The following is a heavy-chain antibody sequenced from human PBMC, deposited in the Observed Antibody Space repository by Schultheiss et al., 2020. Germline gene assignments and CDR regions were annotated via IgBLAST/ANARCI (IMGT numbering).Heavy chain of an antibody. J-gene: IGHJ6*03. CDR2: ISSSSSYI. CDR3: ARDRSTSRYYYYYMDV. V-gene: IGHV3-21*01. Sequence: CGSLRLACAASGFTFSSYSMNWVRQAPGKGLEWVSSISSSSSYIYYADSVKGRFTISRDNAKNSLYLQMNSLRAEDTAVYYCARDRSTSRYYYYYMDVWGKGTTVTVSS. CDR1: GFTFSSYS. D-gene: IGHD2-2*01.